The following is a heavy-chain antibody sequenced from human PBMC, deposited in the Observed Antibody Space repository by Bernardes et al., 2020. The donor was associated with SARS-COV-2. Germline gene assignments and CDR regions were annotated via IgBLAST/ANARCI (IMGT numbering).Heavy chain of an antibody. V-gene: IGHV1-2*02. J-gene: IGHJ3*02. Sequence: ASVKVSCKASGYTFTCYYMHWVRQAPGQGLEWMGWINPNSGGTNYAQKFQGRVTMTRDTSISTAYMELSRLRSDDTAVYYCARAYYYDSSGYYLRTADAFDIWGQGTMVTVSS. CDR3: ARAYYYDSSGYYLRTADAFDI. CDR1: GYTFTCYY. CDR2: INPNSGGT. D-gene: IGHD3-22*01.